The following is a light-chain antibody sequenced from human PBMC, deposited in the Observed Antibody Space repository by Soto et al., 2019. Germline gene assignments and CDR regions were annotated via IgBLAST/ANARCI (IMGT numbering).Light chain of an antibody. Sequence: EIVLTQSPATLSLPPGERATLSCRASKSISSYLAWYQQKPGQAPRLLIYDASNRATGIPARFSGSGSGTDFTLTISSLEPEDFAVYYCQQRSNWPWTFGQGNKVEIK. CDR3: QQRSNWPWT. V-gene: IGKV3-11*01. CDR1: KSISSY. CDR2: DAS. J-gene: IGKJ1*01.